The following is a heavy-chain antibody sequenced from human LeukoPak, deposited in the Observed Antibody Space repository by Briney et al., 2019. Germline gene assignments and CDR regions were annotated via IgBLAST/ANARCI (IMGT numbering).Heavy chain of an antibody. CDR2: IYSGGST. CDR1: GFTFNKYW. J-gene: IGHJ4*02. CDR3: ARDGGAVAGFDY. V-gene: IGHV3-53*01. D-gene: IGHD6-19*01. Sequence: GGSLRLSCAASGFTFNKYWMTWVRQAPGKGLEWVSVIYSGGSTYYADSVKGRFTISRDNSKNTLYLQMNSLRAEDTAVYYCARDGGAVAGFDYWGQGTLVTVSS.